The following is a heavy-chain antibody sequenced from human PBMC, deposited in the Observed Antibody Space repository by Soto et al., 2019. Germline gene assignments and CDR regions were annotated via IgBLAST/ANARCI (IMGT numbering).Heavy chain of an antibody. CDR3: AKGRSYYYYYGVDV. V-gene: IGHV3-7*05. J-gene: IGHJ6*02. CDR2: IKQDGSEK. Sequence: LRLSCAASGFTFSSYWMSWVRQAPGKGLEWVANIKQDGSEKYYVDSVKGRFTISRDNAKNSLYLQMNSLRAEDTALYYCAKGRSYYYYYGVDVWGQGTTVTVSS. CDR1: GFTFSSYW.